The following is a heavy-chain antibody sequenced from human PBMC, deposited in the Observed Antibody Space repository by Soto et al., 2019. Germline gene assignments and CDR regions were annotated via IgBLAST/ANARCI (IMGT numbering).Heavy chain of an antibody. J-gene: IGHJ4*02. CDR3: ARLGDTSNGYRNY. Sequence: QLQLQESGPGLVKPSETLSLTCTVSGGSVSSGIDYWAWIRQPPGKGLEWIGSIYHIGSTYYNPSLRSRVTLFVDTSKNQFSLKLSSVTAADTAVYYCARLGDTSNGYRNYLGQGTLVTVSS. D-gene: IGHD2-2*01. V-gene: IGHV4-39*01. CDR1: GGSVSSGIDY. CDR2: IYHIGST.